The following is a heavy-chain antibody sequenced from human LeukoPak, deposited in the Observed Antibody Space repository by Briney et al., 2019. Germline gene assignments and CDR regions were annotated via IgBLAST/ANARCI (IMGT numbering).Heavy chain of an antibody. Sequence: SETLSLTCAVSGGSISSGGYSWSWVRQPPGKGLEWIGYIYYSGSTYYNPSLKSRVTISVDTSKNQFSLKLSSATAADTAVYYCARGDKRVTFGGVIVPFDYWGQGTLVTVSS. CDR2: IYYSGST. CDR1: GGSISSGGYS. CDR3: ARGDKRVTFGGVIVPFDY. J-gene: IGHJ4*02. V-gene: IGHV4-30-4*07. D-gene: IGHD3-16*02.